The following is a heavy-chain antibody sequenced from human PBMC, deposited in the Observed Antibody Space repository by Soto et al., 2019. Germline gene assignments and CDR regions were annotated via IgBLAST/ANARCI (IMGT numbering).Heavy chain of an antibody. J-gene: IGHJ6*01. CDR2: IYYCGST. CDR1: GGSISSGGYY. V-gene: IGHV4-31*03. CDR3: ETERNGHGMYL. Sequence: SETLSLTCTVSGGSISSGGYYWSWIRQHPGKGLELIGYIYYCGSTYYNPSPKSRVTISVDTSKNQFSLKLSSVTAADTAVYYCETERNGHGMYLGGQGKTVTVSS.